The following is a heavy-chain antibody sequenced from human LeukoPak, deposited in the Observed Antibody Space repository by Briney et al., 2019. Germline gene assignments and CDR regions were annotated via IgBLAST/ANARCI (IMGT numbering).Heavy chain of an antibody. CDR3: ARESPFFWSGYYYYYMDV. J-gene: IGHJ6*03. Sequence: GGSLRLSCAASGFTFSDYYMSWIRQAPGKGLEWVSYISSSGSTIYYADSVKGRFTISRDNAKNSLYLQMNSLRAEDTAVYYCARESPFFWSGYYYYYMDVWGKGTTVTVSS. D-gene: IGHD3-3*01. CDR2: ISSSGSTI. V-gene: IGHV3-11*04. CDR1: GFTFSDYY.